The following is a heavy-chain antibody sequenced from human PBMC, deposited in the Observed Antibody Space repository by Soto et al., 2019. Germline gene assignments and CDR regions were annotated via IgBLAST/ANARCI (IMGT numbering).Heavy chain of an antibody. V-gene: IGHV1-46*03. D-gene: IGHD1-7*01. CDR2: INPSGGST. Sequence: ASVKVSCKASGYTFTSYYMHWVRQAPGQGPEWMGIINPSGGSTSYAQKFQGRVTMTRDTSTSTVYMELSSLRSEDTAVYYCATLTGTNRPFDYWGQGTLVTVSS. CDR1: GYTFTSYY. CDR3: ATLTGTNRPFDY. J-gene: IGHJ4*02.